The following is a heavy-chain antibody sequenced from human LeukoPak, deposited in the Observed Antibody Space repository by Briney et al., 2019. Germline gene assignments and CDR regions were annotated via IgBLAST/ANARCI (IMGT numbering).Heavy chain of an antibody. J-gene: IGHJ4*02. V-gene: IGHV3-64D*09. D-gene: IGHD1-26*01. CDR1: GFTFSSYA. CDR3: VKDRYGGATRILDY. CDR2: ISSNGGST. Sequence: GGSLRLSCSATGFTFSSYAMHWVRQAPGKGLEYVSAISSNGGSTYYADSVKGRFTISRDNSKNTLYLQMSSLRAEDTAVYYCVKDRYGGATRILDYWGQGTLVTVSS.